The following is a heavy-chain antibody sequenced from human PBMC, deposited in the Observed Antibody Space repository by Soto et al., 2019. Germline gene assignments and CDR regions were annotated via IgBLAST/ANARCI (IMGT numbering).Heavy chain of an antibody. J-gene: IGHJ5*02. CDR1: GGSVSSGSYY. CDR3: EGDDGSGRQGFGFAP. Sequence: QVQLQESGPGLVKPSETLSLTCTVSGGSVSSGSYYWSWIRPPPGTGLEWIGYIYYSGSTNYNPPPKGRVTISVDTSKNRGCREGTDVTAADTAVYYCEGDDGSGRQGFGFAPWGQGALVPVS. CDR2: IYYSGST. D-gene: IGHD3-10*01. V-gene: IGHV4-61*01.